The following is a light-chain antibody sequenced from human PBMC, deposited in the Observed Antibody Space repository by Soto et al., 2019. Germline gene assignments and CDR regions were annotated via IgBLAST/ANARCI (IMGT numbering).Light chain of an antibody. CDR3: QHYHNYLWT. V-gene: IGKV1-5*03. J-gene: IGKJ1*01. CDR1: QSLTSW. CDR2: NTS. Sequence: DIQMTQSPSTRSASVGDRVTITCRASQSLTSWLTWYQQKPGKAPKFLIYNTSILESGVPSRFSGSGSGTEFTLTISSLQPDDFATYYCQHYHNYLWTFGQGTKVEIK.